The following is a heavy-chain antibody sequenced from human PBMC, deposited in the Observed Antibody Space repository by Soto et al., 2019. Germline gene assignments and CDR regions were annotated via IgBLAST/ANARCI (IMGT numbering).Heavy chain of an antibody. CDR3: ARGLGDYADPIPLLDAFEI. V-gene: IGHV1-8*01. CDR2: MNPNSGNT. J-gene: IGHJ3*02. CDR1: GYTFTSYD. Sequence: ASVKVSCKASGYTFTSYDINWVRQATGQGLEWMGWMNPNSGNTGYAQKFQGRVTMTRNTSISTAYMELSSLRSEDTAVYYCARGLGDYADPIPLLDAFEIWGQGTMVTVSS. D-gene: IGHD4-17*01.